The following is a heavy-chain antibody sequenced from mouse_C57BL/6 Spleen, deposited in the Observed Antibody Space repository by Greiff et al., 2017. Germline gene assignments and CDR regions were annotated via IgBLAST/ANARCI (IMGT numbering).Heavy chain of an antibody. J-gene: IGHJ4*01. D-gene: IGHD2-4*01. V-gene: IGHV1-69*01. CDR3: ARKGVYDYDHAMDY. CDR1: GYTFTSYW. Sequence: QVQLQQPGAELVMPGASVKLSCKASGYTFTSYWMHWVKQRPGQGLEWIGEIDPSDSYTNYNQKFKGKSTLTVDKSSSTAYMQLSSLTSEDSAVYYCARKGVYDYDHAMDYWGQGTSVTVSS. CDR2: IDPSDSYT.